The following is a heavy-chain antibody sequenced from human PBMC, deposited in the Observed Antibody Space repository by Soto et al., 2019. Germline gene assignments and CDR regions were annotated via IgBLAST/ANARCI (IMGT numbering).Heavy chain of an antibody. Sequence: QVQLQESGPGLVKPSQTLSLTCTVSGGSISSGGYYWSWIRQHPGKGLEWIGYIYYSGSTYYNPPRKCQVTISVETSKNPFSLKLSSVTAADTDVYYCASFYGDYVGWFDPWGQGTLVTVSS. CDR3: ASFYGDYVGWFDP. CDR1: GGSISSGGYY. V-gene: IGHV4-31*01. CDR2: IYYSGST. J-gene: IGHJ5*02. D-gene: IGHD4-17*01.